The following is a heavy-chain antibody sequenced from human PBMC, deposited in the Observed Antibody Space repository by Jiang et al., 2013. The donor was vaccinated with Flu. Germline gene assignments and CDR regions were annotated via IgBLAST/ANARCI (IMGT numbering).Heavy chain of an antibody. CDR2: ISTDNGNT. CDR1: GYTFTSNG. J-gene: IGHJ3*02. CDR3: ARDLGYCRGGTCYHDAFDI. D-gene: IGHD2-15*01. V-gene: IGHV1-18*01. Sequence: GAEVKKPGASVKVSCKASGYTFTSNGISWVRQAPGQGLEWMAWISTDNGNTNYARKFQGRVTMTTDTSTSTAYLELRSLRSDDTAVYYCARDLGYCRGGTCYHDAFDILGPRDSGHRLF.